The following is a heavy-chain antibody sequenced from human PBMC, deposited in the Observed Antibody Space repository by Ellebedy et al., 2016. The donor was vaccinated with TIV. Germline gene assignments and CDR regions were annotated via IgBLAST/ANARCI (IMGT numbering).Heavy chain of an antibody. D-gene: IGHD3-16*01. V-gene: IGHV3-48*02. CDR1: GFTFRSYS. CDR3: SRDGGRGGGNDF. Sequence: GGSLRLSCVASGFTFRSYSMNWVRQAPGKGLEWVSHIKSSSNPIYYADSVKGRFIISRDNAKNSLYLQMNNLRDEDTAVYYCSRDGGRGGGNDFWGQGTLVIVSS. J-gene: IGHJ4*02. CDR2: IKSSSNPI.